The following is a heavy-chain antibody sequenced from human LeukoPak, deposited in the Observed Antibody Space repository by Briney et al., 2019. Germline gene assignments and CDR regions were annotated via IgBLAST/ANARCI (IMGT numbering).Heavy chain of an antibody. D-gene: IGHD4/OR15-4a*01. Sequence: SQTLSLTCTVSGGSISSGSYYWSWIRQPAGKGLEWIGRIYTSGSTNYNPSLKSRVTISVDTSKNQFSLKLSSVTAADTAVYYCARRVSMVVGSPYNWFDPWGQGTLVTVSS. CDR2: IYTSGST. V-gene: IGHV4-61*02. CDR3: ARRVSMVVGSPYNWFDP. CDR1: GGSISSGSYY. J-gene: IGHJ5*02.